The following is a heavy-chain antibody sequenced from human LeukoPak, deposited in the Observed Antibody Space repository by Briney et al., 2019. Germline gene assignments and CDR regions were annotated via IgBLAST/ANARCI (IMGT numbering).Heavy chain of an antibody. D-gene: IGHD2-15*01. CDR1: KFTFSSYA. J-gene: IGHJ4*02. CDR2: ISFDGSNK. Sequence: PGGSLRLSCAASKFTFSSYAMHWVRQAPGKGLEWVAVISFDGSNKHYADTVKGRFTISRDNAKNSLYLQMNSLRAEDTAVYYCARDCSGGSCPPRVFDYWGQGTLVTVSS. CDR3: ARDCSGGSCPPRVFDY. V-gene: IGHV3-30-3*01.